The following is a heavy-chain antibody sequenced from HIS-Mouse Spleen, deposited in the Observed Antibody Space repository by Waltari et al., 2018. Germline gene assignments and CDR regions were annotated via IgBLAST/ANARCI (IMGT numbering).Heavy chain of an antibody. D-gene: IGHD6-13*01. V-gene: IGHV4-39*07. Sequence: QLQLQESGPGLVKPSETLSLTCTVSGGSISSSSYYWGWIRQPPGKGLELIGSIYYSGSTYYNPALKRPVTISVDTSKNQFSLKLSSVTAADTAVYYCAREIPYSSSWYDWYFDLWGRGTLVTVSS. CDR2: IYYSGST. J-gene: IGHJ2*01. CDR1: GGSISSSSYY. CDR3: AREIPYSSSWYDWYFDL.